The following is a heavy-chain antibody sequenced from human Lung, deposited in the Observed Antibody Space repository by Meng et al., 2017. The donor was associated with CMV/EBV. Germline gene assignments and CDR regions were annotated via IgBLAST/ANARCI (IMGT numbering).Heavy chain of an antibody. CDR2: TIPIFGSA. V-gene: IGHV1-69*05. CDR3: ARGSYGGNPDYFYFYVMDV. CDR1: GGTFSSYG. Sequence: SXXVSXKASGGTFSSYGFTWVRQAPGQGLEWIGGTIPIFGSANYAQSFQGRVTISTDESTSTAYMELSSLRSDDTAVYYCARGSYGGNPDYFYFYVMDVXGQGXTVTVSS. D-gene: IGHD4-23*01. J-gene: IGHJ6*02.